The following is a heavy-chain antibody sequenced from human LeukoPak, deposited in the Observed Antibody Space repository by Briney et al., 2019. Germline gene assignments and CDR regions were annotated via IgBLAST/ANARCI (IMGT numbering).Heavy chain of an antibody. D-gene: IGHD1-26*01. Sequence: ASVKVSCKASGYTFTGYYMHWVRQAPGQGLEWMGWMNPNSGNTGYAQKFQGRVTMTRDMSTSTDYMELSSLRSEDTAIYYCARDNSVGDNAWWFDPWCQGTLVTVTA. CDR1: GYTFTGYY. CDR3: ARDNSVGDNAWWFDP. J-gene: IGHJ5*02. V-gene: IGHV1-8*02. CDR2: MNPNSGNT.